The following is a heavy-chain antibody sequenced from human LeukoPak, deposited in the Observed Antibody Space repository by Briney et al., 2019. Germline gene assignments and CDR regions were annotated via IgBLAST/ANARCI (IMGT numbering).Heavy chain of an antibody. J-gene: IGHJ6*02. CDR1: GGSFSGYY. CDR2: INHSGST. V-gene: IGHV4-34*01. CDR3: ARYGNYGGKKKAGGYFHGMDV. D-gene: IGHD4-23*01. Sequence: PSETLSLTCAVYGGSFSGYYWRWIRQPPGKGLEWIGEINHSGSTNYNPSLKSRVTISVDTSKNQFSLKLSSVTAADTAVYYCARYGNYGGKKKAGGYFHGMDVWGQGTTVTVSS.